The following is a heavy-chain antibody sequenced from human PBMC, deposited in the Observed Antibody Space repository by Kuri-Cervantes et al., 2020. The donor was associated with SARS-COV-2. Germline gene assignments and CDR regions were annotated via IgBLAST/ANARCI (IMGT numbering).Heavy chain of an antibody. CDR2: INPNSGDT. CDR1: GVNLSSYA. D-gene: IGHD4-11*01. Sequence: ASVKVSCKASGVNLSSYAIAWVRQAPGPGLEWMGWINPNSGDTNYAQKFQGRVTMTRDTSISTAYMELSRLRSDDTAVYYCARVPYSNYDWFDPWGQGTLVTVSS. V-gene: IGHV1-2*02. J-gene: IGHJ5*02. CDR3: ARVPYSNYDWFDP.